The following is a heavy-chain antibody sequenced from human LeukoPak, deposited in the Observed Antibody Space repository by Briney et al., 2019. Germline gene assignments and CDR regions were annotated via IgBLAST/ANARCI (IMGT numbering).Heavy chain of an antibody. CDR2: IYYSGST. Sequence: KPSETLSLTCNVSGGTISSTSYYWGWIRQPPGKGLEWIGSIYYSGSTYYNPSLKSRVTISVDTSKNQFSLKLSSVTAADTAVYYCVRHVQLEQRGDFDYWGQGTLVTVSS. CDR3: VRHVQLEQRGDFDY. V-gene: IGHV4-39*01. CDR1: GGTISSTSYY. D-gene: IGHD1-1*01. J-gene: IGHJ4*02.